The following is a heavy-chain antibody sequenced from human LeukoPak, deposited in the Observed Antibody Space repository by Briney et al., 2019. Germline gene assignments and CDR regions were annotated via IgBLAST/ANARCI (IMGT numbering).Heavy chain of an antibody. CDR2: ISGSGGST. J-gene: IGHJ1*01. D-gene: IGHD6-19*01. CDR1: GFTFSSYA. V-gene: IGHV3-23*01. Sequence: GGSLXLSCAASGFTFSSYAMSWVRQAPGKGLEWVSAISGSGGSTYYADSVKGRFTISRDNSKNTLYLQMNSLRAEDTAVYYCAKGPSGLTEYFQHWGQGTLVTVSS. CDR3: AKGPSGLTEYFQH.